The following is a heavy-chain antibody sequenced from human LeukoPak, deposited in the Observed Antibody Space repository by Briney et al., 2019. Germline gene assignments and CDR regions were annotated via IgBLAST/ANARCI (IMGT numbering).Heavy chain of an antibody. V-gene: IGHV3-23*01. Sequence: GGSLRLSCAASRFSFSSYAMSWVRQAPGKGLEWVSGISGSGDNTYYADSVKGRFTISRDNSKNTLYLQMSSLRAEDTAVYYFAKDHWDYWGQGTLVTVSS. D-gene: IGHD1-1*01. CDR1: RFSFSSYA. J-gene: IGHJ4*02. CDR3: AKDHWDY. CDR2: ISGSGDNT.